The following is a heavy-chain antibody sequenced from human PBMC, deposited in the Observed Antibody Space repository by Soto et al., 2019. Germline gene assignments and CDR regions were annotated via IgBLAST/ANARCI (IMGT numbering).Heavy chain of an antibody. Sequence: ESGGGVVQPGRSLRLSCAASGFTFSSYAMHWVRQAPGKGLEWVAVISYDGSNKYYADSVKGRFTISRDNSKNTLYLQMNSLRAEDTAVYYCAREYCSSTSCYGFDYWGQGTLVTVSS. V-gene: IGHV3-30-3*01. J-gene: IGHJ4*02. CDR2: ISYDGSNK. CDR3: AREYCSSTSCYGFDY. CDR1: GFTFSSYA. D-gene: IGHD2-2*01.